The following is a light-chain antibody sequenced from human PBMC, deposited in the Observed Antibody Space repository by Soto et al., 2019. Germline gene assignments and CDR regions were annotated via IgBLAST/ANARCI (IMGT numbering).Light chain of an antibody. CDR1: NSNIGNNY. J-gene: IGLJ2*01. Sequence: QSVLTQPPSVSAAPGQKVTISCSGSNSNIGNNYVSWYQQLPGAAPKLLIYDNNKRPSGIPDRFSGSKSGTSATLGITGLQTGDEADYYCGTWDGSLSAVVFGGGTKLTVL. CDR2: DNN. V-gene: IGLV1-51*01. CDR3: GTWDGSLSAVV.